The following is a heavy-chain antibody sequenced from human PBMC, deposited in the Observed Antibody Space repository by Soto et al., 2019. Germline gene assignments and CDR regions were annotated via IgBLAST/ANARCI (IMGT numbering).Heavy chain of an antibody. V-gene: IGHV3-23*01. CDR3: AKVICGPSSCDDDY. CDR1: GFMFSSYV. D-gene: IGHD2-15*01. CDR2: ITDNGGST. J-gene: IGHJ4*02. Sequence: EVQLLESGGGLVQPGGSLRLSCAASGFMFSSYVMNWVRQAPGKGLEWVSSITDNGGSTYYADSVKGRFTISRDNSKNTLDLKMNSLRDDDTAVSYCAKVICGPSSCDDDYWGQGTLVTVSP.